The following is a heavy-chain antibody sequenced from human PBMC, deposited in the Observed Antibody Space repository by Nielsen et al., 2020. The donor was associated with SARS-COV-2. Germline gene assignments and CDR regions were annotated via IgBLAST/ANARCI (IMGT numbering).Heavy chain of an antibody. Sequence: ASVKVSCKASGYTFTNNYLHWVRPAPGQGLEWMGLINPTNGGTTYAQKFLGTVTMTRDTSTSTVYMELSSLRSDDTAVYYCARDSSGTYRRVDYWGQGTLVTVSS. V-gene: IGHV1-46*01. D-gene: IGHD3-22*01. CDR1: GYTFTNNY. J-gene: IGHJ4*02. CDR3: ARDSSGTYRRVDY. CDR2: INPTNGGT.